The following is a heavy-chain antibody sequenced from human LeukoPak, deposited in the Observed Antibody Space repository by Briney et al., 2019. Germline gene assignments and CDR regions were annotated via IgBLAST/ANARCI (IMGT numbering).Heavy chain of an antibody. CDR2: INPNSGGT. V-gene: IGHV1-2*04. J-gene: IGHJ3*02. D-gene: IGHD1-26*01. CDR3: ARWRELLDAFDI. CDR1: GYTLTELS. Sequence: ASVKVSCKVSGYTLTELSMHWVRQAPGQGLEWMGWINPNSGGTNYAQKFQGWVTMTRDTSISTAYMELSRLRSDDTAVYYCARWRELLDAFDIWGQGTMVTVSS.